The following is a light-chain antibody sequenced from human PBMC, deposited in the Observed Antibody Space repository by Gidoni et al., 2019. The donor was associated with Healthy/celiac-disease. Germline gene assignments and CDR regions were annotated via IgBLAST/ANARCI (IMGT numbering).Light chain of an antibody. CDR1: QSVSSSY. V-gene: IGKV3-20*01. J-gene: IGKJ4*01. CDR3: QQYGSSPLT. Sequence: EIVLTQSPGTLSLSPVERANLSRRASQSVSSSYLAWYQQKPGQAPRHLIYGASSRATGIPDRFSGSGSGTDFTLTISSLEPEDFAVYYCQQYGSSPLTFGGGTKVEIK. CDR2: GAS.